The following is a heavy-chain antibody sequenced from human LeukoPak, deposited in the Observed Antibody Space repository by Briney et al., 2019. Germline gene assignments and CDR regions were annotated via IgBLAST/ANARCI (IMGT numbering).Heavy chain of an antibody. V-gene: IGHV4-59*06. CDR3: ASRESTLRFLEWLFEPSFDY. CDR2: IYYSGST. Sequence: PSETLSLTCTVSGGSISSYYWSWIRQPPGKGLEWIGYIYYSGSTYYNPSLKSRVTISVDTSKNQFSLKLSSVTAADTAVYYCASRESTLRFLEWLFEPSFDYWGQGTLVTVSS. D-gene: IGHD3-3*01. J-gene: IGHJ4*02. CDR1: GGSISSYY.